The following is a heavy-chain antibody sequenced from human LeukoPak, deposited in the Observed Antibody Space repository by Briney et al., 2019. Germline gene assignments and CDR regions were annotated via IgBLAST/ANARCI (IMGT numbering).Heavy chain of an antibody. CDR3: ARRAAAGTGLDYYYYGMDV. J-gene: IGHJ6*04. V-gene: IGHV3-30*04. CDR2: ISYDGSNK. CDR1: GFTLSSYA. Sequence: GGSLRLSCAASGFTLSSYAMHWVRQAPGKGLEWVAVISYDGSNKYYADSVKGRFTISRDNSKNTLYLQMNSLRAEDTAVYYCARRAAAGTGLDYYYYGMDVWGKGTTVTVSS. D-gene: IGHD6-13*01.